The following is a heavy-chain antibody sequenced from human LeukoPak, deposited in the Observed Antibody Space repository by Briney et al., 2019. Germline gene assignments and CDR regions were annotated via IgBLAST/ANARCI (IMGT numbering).Heavy chain of an antibody. CDR3: ARPFVDSAFDI. J-gene: IGHJ3*02. Sequence: GPSVKVSCKASGYTFTSLGTSWVPQAPRQGREWRGWIRAYNGKKNYAEKLQGRVTMTTDTSTSTVYMELRSLRSDDTAVYYCARPFVDSAFDIWGQGTMVTVSS. CDR1: GYTFTSLG. V-gene: IGHV1-18*01. D-gene: IGHD5-12*01. CDR2: IRAYNGKK.